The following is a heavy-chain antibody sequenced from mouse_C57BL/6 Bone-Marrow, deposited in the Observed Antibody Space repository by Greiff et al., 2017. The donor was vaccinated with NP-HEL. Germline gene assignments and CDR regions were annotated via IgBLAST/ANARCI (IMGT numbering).Heavy chain of an antibody. CDR1: GYTFTDYE. D-gene: IGHD1-1*01. Sequence: QVQLQQSGAELVRPGASVTLSCKASGYTFTDYEMHWVKQTPVHGLEWIGAIDPETGGTAYNQKFKGKAILTADKSSSTAYMELRSLTSEDSAVYYCTRGDYYGSSYSDYWGQGTTLTVSS. V-gene: IGHV1-15*01. CDR3: TRGDYYGSSYSDY. J-gene: IGHJ2*01. CDR2: IDPETGGT.